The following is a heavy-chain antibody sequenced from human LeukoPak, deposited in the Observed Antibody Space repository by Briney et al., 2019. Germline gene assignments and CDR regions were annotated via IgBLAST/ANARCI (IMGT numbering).Heavy chain of an antibody. Sequence: GGSLRLSCAASGFTVSSNYMSWVRQAPGKGLEWVSVIYSGGSTYYADSVKGRFTISRDNSKNTLYLQMNSLRAEDTAVYYCARGLTMDRGTAKKWGQGTLVTVSS. CDR3: ARGLTMDRGTAKK. V-gene: IGHV3-66*02. CDR1: GFTVSSNY. D-gene: IGHD3-10*01. CDR2: IYSGGST. J-gene: IGHJ4*02.